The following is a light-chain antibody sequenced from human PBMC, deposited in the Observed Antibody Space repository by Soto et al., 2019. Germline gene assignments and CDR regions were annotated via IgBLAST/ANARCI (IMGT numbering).Light chain of an antibody. Sequence: QSALTQPPSVSGSPGQSVTTSCTGTSSDVGSYNRVSWYPQPPGTDPKLMIYEVSNRPSGVPDRFSGSKSGNTASLTISGLQAEDEADYYCSSYTSSSTSYYVFGTGTKVTVL. V-gene: IGLV2-18*02. J-gene: IGLJ1*01. CDR3: SSYTSSSTSYYV. CDR2: EVS. CDR1: SSDVGSYNR.